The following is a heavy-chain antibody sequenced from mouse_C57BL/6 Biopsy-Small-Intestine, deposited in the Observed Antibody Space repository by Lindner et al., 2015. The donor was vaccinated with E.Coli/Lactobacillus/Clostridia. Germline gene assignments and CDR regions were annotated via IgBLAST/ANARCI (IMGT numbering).Heavy chain of an antibody. CDR1: GNTFSSFG. CDR2: ISAYSGIT. Sequence: SVKVSCKASGNTFSSFGISWVRQAPGQGLEWIGWISAYSGITNYAQKFQGRVTMTTDTSTTTAYMEVRSLTFDDTAVYYCARHQSIYGDIDYWGQGSLITVAS. V-gene: IGHV1S61*01. CDR3: ARHQSIYGDIDY. D-gene: IGHD2-13*01. J-gene: IGHJ4*01.